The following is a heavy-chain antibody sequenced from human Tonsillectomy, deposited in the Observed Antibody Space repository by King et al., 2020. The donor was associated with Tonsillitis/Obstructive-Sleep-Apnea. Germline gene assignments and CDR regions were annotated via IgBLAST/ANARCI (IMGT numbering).Heavy chain of an antibody. Sequence: VQLVESGGGLVQPGGSLRLSCAASGFTFSSYWMHWVRQAPGKGRVWVSRIDGDGSSTTYADSVKGRFTISRDNAKNTLYLQMNSLRAEDTAVYYCTSLTTVTTKLDFWGQGALVTVSS. V-gene: IGHV3-74*01. CDR2: IDGDGSST. D-gene: IGHD4-17*01. CDR1: GFTFSSYW. J-gene: IGHJ4*02. CDR3: TSLTTVTTKLDF.